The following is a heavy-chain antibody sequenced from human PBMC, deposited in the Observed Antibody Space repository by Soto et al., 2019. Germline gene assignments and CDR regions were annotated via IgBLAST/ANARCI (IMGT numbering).Heavy chain of an antibody. CDR3: AQTTPVRIAAAVHFDY. D-gene: IGHD6-13*01. J-gene: IGHJ4*02. CDR1: GFSLSTSGVG. Sequence: QITLKESGPTLVKPTQPLTLTCTFSGFSLSTSGVGVGWIRQPPGKALEWLALTYWNDDKPYSPSLKSRLTITKDTSKNQAVLTMTHMDPVDTATYYCAQTTPVRIAAAVHFDYWGQGTLVTVSS. V-gene: IGHV2-5*01. CDR2: TYWNDDK.